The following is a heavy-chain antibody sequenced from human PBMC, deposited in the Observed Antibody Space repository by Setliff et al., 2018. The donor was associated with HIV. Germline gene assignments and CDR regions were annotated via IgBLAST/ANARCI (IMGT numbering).Heavy chain of an antibody. D-gene: IGHD6-13*01. Sequence: GGSLRLSCAASGFTFRNYKFNWVRQAPGRGLEWVSSISIGSGGAIDYADSVQGRFTISRDNSKNSLYLQMNSLRVEDTAVYYCAKAASNLAAAGGPLDMWGPGTVVTVSS. CDR2: ISIGSGGAI. V-gene: IGHV3-48*03. J-gene: IGHJ3*02. CDR1: GFTFRNYK. CDR3: AKAASNLAAAGGPLDM.